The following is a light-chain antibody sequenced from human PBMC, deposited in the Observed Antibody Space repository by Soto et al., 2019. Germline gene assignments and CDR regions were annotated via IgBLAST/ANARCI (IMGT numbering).Light chain of an antibody. CDR3: QQYNSYSRT. CDR2: KAS. CDR1: QSISSW. V-gene: IGKV1-5*03. Sequence: DIQMTHSPSTLSASVGDRVTITCRASQSISSWLAWYQQKPGKAPKLLIYKASSLESGVPSRFSGSGSGTEFTLTISSLQPDDFATYYCQQYNSYSRTLGQGTKVEMK. J-gene: IGKJ1*01.